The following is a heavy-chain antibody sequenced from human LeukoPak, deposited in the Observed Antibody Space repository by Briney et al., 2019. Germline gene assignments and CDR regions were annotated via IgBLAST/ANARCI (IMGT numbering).Heavy chain of an antibody. CDR1: GYTFIDYY. V-gene: IGHV1-2*02. D-gene: IGHD3-9*01. Sequence: ASVKVSCKTSGYTFIDYYVHWVRKAPGQGLEWLGWINPNSGGTNYAQKVQGRVTMTRDTSISTAYMELSRLRSDDTAVYYCAGSSNYDILTAYNWFDPWGQGTLVTVSS. CDR2: INPNSGGT. J-gene: IGHJ5*02. CDR3: AGSSNYDILTAYNWFDP.